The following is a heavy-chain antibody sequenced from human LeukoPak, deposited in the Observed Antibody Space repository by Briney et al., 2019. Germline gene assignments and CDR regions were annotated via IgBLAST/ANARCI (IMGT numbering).Heavy chain of an antibody. D-gene: IGHD1-14*01. Sequence: GGSLRLSCAASGFTFDDYAMHWVRQAPGKGLEWVSLISGDGGSTYYADSVKGRFTISRDNSKNSLYLQMNSLRTEDTALYYCAVFLAARNGLWRQGTLVTVSS. V-gene: IGHV3-43*02. CDR1: GFTFDDYA. CDR2: ISGDGGST. CDR3: AVFLAARNGL. J-gene: IGHJ4*02.